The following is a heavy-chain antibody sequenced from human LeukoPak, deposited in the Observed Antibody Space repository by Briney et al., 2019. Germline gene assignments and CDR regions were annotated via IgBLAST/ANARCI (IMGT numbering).Heavy chain of an antibody. CDR3: AREPGGGYSYYMDV. CDR2: INPSGGST. Sequence: TSVKVSCKASGYTFTSYYMHLVRQAPGQGLELMGIINPSGGSTSYAQKFQGRVTMTRDRSTSTVYMELSSLRSEDTAVYYWAREPGGGYSYYMDVWGKGTTVTVSS. V-gene: IGHV1-46*01. CDR1: GYTFTSYY. J-gene: IGHJ6*03. D-gene: IGHD2-2*03.